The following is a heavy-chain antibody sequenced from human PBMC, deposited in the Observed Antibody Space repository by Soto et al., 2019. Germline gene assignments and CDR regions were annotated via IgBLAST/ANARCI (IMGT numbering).Heavy chain of an antibody. Sequence: GASVKVSCKASGYTFTKYAISWMRQAPGQGLEWVGWISVYNGNTKYAENLQGRVTVTTDTSTTTVYMELRSLRSDDTAVYYCAREGAGLYYYYYGMDVWGQGTTVTVSS. CDR2: ISVYNGNT. V-gene: IGHV1-18*01. D-gene: IGHD6-19*01. J-gene: IGHJ6*02. CDR1: GYTFTKYA. CDR3: AREGAGLYYYYYGMDV.